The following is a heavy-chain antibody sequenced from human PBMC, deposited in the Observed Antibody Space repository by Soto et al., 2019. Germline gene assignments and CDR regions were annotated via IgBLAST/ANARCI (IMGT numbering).Heavy chain of an antibody. CDR2: IYYSGST. D-gene: IGHD2-21*02. Sequence: QVQLQESGPGLLKPSQTLSLTCTVSGGSISSGDYYWSWIRQPPGKGLEWIGYIYYSGSTYFTPARKSRVTISVDTSKNQFSLNLSSVTAADTAVYYCARVTGDYYFDYWGQGTLVTVSS. V-gene: IGHV4-30-4*01. CDR3: ARVTGDYYFDY. J-gene: IGHJ4*02. CDR1: GGSISSGDYY.